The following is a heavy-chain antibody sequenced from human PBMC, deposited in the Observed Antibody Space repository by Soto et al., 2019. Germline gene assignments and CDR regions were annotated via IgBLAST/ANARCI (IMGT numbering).Heavy chain of an antibody. V-gene: IGHV4-34*01. J-gene: IGHJ5*02. Sequence: SETLSLTCAVYGGSFSGYYWSWIRQPPGKGLEWIGEINHSGSTNYNPSLKSRVTISVDTSKNQFSLKLSSVTAADTAVYYCARGIVGATRWLAPWGQGTLVTV. CDR3: ARGIVGATRWLAP. CDR2: INHSGST. CDR1: GGSFSGYY. D-gene: IGHD1-26*01.